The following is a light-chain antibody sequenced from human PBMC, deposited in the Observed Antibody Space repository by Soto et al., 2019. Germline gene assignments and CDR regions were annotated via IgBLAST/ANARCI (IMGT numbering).Light chain of an antibody. Sequence: DIQMTQSPSSLSASVGDRVTITCRASQTIRTYLNWYQQKPGKAPTLLIYAASSLQSGVPSRFSGSGSGTDFTLTISRLQPEDFATYYCQQSYNSPAFGGGTKVEI. J-gene: IGKJ4*01. CDR2: AAS. V-gene: IGKV1-39*01. CDR3: QQSYNSPA. CDR1: QTIRTY.